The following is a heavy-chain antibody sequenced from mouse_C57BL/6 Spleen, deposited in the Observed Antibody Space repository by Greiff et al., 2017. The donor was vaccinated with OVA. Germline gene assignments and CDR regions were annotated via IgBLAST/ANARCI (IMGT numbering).Heavy chain of an antibody. Sequence: QVQLQQSGAELVKPGASVKISCKASGYAFSSYWMHWVKQRPGKGLEWIGQIYPGDGDTNYNGKFKGKATLTADKSSSTAYMQLSSLTSEDSAVYFCARSGYYGSSLYFDYWGQGTTLTVSS. V-gene: IGHV1-80*01. CDR1: GYAFSSYW. J-gene: IGHJ2*01. CDR3: ARSGYYGSSLYFDY. CDR2: IYPGDGDT. D-gene: IGHD1-1*01.